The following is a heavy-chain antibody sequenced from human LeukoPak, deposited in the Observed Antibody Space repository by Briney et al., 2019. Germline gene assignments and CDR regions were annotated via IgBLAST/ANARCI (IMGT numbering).Heavy chain of an antibody. Sequence: GGSLRLSCAASGFTFSNAWMSWVRQPPGKGREWVGRIKSKTDGGTTDYAAPVKGRFTISRDDSKNTLYLQMNSLKTEDTAVYYCTTGEMATTPFDYWGQGTLVTVSS. CDR3: TTGEMATTPFDY. D-gene: IGHD5-24*01. CDR1: GFTFSNAW. CDR2: IKSKTDGGTT. V-gene: IGHV3-15*01. J-gene: IGHJ4*02.